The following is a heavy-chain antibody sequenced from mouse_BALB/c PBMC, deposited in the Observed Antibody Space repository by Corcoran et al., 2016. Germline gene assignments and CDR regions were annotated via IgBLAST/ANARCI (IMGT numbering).Heavy chain of an antibody. V-gene: IGHV3-6*02. D-gene: IGHD2-4*01. CDR1: GYSITSGYY. J-gene: IGHJ3*01. CDR3: ARDRDYDVRFAY. Sequence: DVQLQESGPGLVKPSQSLSLTCSVTGYSITSGYYWNWIRQFPGNKLEWMGYISYDGSNNYNPSLKNRISITRDTSKNQFFLKLNSVTTEDTATYYWARDRDYDVRFAYWGQGTLVTVSA. CDR2: ISYDGSN.